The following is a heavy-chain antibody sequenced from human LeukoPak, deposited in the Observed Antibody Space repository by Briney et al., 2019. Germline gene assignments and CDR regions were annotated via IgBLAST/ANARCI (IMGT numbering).Heavy chain of an antibody. Sequence: GGSLRLSCAASGFTFSSYAMSWVRQAPGKGLEWVSDINGSGGSTYYADSVKGRFTISRDNSKNTLYLQMNSLRAEDTAVYYCAKDHTYSGNYFFGSWGQGTLVTVSS. J-gene: IGHJ4*02. D-gene: IGHD1-26*01. CDR2: INGSGGST. CDR1: GFTFSSYA. V-gene: IGHV3-23*01. CDR3: AKDHTYSGNYFFGS.